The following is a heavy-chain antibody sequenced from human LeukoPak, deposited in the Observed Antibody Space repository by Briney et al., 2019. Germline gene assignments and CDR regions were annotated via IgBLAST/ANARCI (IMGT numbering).Heavy chain of an antibody. CDR3: ARGYSESSGRYAFDI. D-gene: IGHD3-22*01. CDR2: ISGTSTYI. V-gene: IGHV3-21*01. CDR1: GFTFNSHT. J-gene: IGHJ3*02. Sequence: GGSLRLSYAASGFTFNSHTMNWVRQAPGKGLEWVSSISGTSTYIYYADSVKGRFTISRDNAENSLYLQMNSLRAEDTAVYYCARGYSESSGRYAFDIWGQGTMVTVSS.